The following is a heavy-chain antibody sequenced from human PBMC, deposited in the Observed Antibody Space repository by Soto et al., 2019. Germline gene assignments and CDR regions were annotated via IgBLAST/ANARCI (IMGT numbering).Heavy chain of an antibody. V-gene: IGHV3-33*01. D-gene: IGHD4-4*01. J-gene: IGHJ6*02. CDR1: GFTFSSYG. CDR3: ARDFTDSNYYYYYGMDV. Sequence: PGGSLRLSCAASGFTFSSYGMHWVRQAPGKGLEWVAVIWYDGSNKYYADSVKGRFTISRDNSKNTLYLQMNSLRAEDTAVYYCARDFTDSNYYYYYGMDVWGQGTTVTVSS. CDR2: IWYDGSNK.